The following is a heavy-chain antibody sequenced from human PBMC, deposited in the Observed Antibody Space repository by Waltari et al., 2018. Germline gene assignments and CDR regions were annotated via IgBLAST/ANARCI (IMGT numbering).Heavy chain of an antibody. V-gene: IGHV4-59*01. Sequence: QVQLQESGPGLVKPSETLSLTCTVSGGSISSYYWSWIRQPPGKGLEWIGYIYYSGSTNYTPSLKSRVTISVDTSKNQFSLKLSSVTAADTAVYYCARIAPIVLIPEYWGQGTLVTVSS. CDR2: IYYSGST. CDR3: ARIAPIVLIPEY. D-gene: IGHD2-8*01. CDR1: GGSISSYY. J-gene: IGHJ4*02.